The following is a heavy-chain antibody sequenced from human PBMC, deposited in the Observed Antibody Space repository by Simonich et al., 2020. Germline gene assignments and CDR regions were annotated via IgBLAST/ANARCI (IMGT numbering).Heavy chain of an antibody. CDR2: IYWNDDK. V-gene: IGHV2-5*01. J-gene: IGHJ2*01. CDR3: AHKVGYFDL. Sequence: QITLKESGPTLVKPTQTLKLTCTFSGFSLRTSGVGVGWIRQPPGKALEWLALIYWNDDKRYSPSLKSRLTITKDTSKNQVVLTMTNMDPVDTATYYCAHKVGYFDLWGRGTLVTVSS. CDR1: GFSLRTSGVG.